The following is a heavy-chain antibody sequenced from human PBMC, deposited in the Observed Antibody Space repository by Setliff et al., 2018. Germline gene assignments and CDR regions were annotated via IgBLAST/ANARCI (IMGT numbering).Heavy chain of an antibody. Sequence: PSETLSLTCTVSGDSISRSTYYWGWIRQSPGKGLDWIGTVDHSGNTFYNPSLRSRVTMSLDRSRNQFSLTLNSMTAADTAIYYCARGLNTESWTPLYWSPGTRVTVSS. D-gene: IGHD2-15*01. CDR1: GDSISRSTYY. J-gene: IGHJ4*02. CDR2: VDHSGNT. CDR3: ARGLNTESWTPLY. V-gene: IGHV4-39*01.